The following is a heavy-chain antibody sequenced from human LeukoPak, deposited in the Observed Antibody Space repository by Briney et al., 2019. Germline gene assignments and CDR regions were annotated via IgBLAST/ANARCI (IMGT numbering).Heavy chain of an antibody. CDR1: GYTFTSYG. CDR3: AGFQMVGYYYYGMDV. V-gene: IGHV1-2*02. D-gene: IGHD5-24*01. Sequence: ASVKVSCKASGYTFTSYGISWVRKAPGQGLEWMGWINPNSGGTNYAQKFQGRVTMTRDTSISTAYMELSRLRSDDTAVYYCAGFQMVGYYYYGMDVWGQGTTVTVSS. CDR2: INPNSGGT. J-gene: IGHJ6*02.